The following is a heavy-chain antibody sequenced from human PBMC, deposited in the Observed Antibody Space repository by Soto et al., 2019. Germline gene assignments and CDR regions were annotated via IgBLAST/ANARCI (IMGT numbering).Heavy chain of an antibody. Sequence: QVQLVQSGAEVKKPAASVTVSCQASGFTFNTYVITWVRQAPGQGLEWLGWISVYHGNTNYAEKVQGRVTMTTDTSTRTAYMELRSLRSDDTAVYYCARGGSGSYRMFDYWGQGTLVTVSS. J-gene: IGHJ4*02. D-gene: IGHD1-26*01. CDR1: GFTFNTYV. CDR2: ISVYHGNT. V-gene: IGHV1-18*01. CDR3: ARGGSGSYRMFDY.